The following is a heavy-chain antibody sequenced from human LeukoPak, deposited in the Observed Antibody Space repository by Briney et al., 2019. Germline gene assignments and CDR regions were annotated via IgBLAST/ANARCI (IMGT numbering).Heavy chain of an antibody. CDR3: ARVLCSSTSCYDAFDI. V-gene: IGHV4-39*07. CDR2: IYYSGST. CDR1: GGSISSSSYY. J-gene: IGHJ3*02. D-gene: IGHD2-2*01. Sequence: SETLSLTCTVSGGSISSSSYYWGWIRQPPGKGLEWIGSIYYSGSTYYKPSLKSRVTISVDTSTNQFSLKLSSVTAADTAVYYCARVLCSSTSCYDAFDIWGQGTMVTVSS.